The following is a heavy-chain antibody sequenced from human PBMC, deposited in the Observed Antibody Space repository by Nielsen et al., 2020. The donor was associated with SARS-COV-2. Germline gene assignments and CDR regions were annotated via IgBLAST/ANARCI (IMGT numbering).Heavy chain of an antibody. J-gene: IGHJ4*02. CDR2: IYYSGST. CDR3: ARHLNEQWRAFDY. CDR1: GGSISSSSYY. V-gene: IGHV4-39*01. D-gene: IGHD6-19*01. Sequence: SETLSLTCTVSGGSISSSSYYWGWIRQPPGKGLEWIGSIYYSGSTYYNPSLKSRVTISVDTSKNQFSLKLSSVTAADTAVYYCARHLNEQWRAFDYWGQGTLVTVSS.